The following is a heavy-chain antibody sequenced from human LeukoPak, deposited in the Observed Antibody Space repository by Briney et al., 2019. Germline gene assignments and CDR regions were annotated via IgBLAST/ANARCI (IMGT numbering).Heavy chain of an antibody. CDR1: GFTFSSYA. Sequence: GGSLRLSCSASGFTFSSYAMHWVRQAPGKGLEWVAIISYDGTKKYYADSVKGRFTISRDNSKNTLYLHMNSLRAEDTAVYYCARDSSGWSGKEDYWGQGTLVTVSS. J-gene: IGHJ4*02. V-gene: IGHV3-30-3*01. CDR3: ARDSSGWSGKEDY. CDR2: ISYDGTKK. D-gene: IGHD6-19*01.